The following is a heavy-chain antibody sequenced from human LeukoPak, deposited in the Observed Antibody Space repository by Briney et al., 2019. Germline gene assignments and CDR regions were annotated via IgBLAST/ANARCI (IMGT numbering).Heavy chain of an antibody. V-gene: IGHV1-8*01. CDR1: GYTFTSYD. CDR3: ARDEVGATPFDY. CDR2: MNPNSGNT. J-gene: IGHJ4*02. D-gene: IGHD1-26*01. Sequence: ASVKVSCKASGYTFTSYDINWVRQATGQGLEWMGWMNPNSGNTGYAQKLQGRVTMTTDTSTSTAYMELRSLRSDDTAVYYCARDEVGATPFDYWGQGTLVTVSS.